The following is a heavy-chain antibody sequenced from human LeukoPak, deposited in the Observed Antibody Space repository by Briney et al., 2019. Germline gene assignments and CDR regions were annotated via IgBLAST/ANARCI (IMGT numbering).Heavy chain of an antibody. V-gene: IGHV3-23*01. CDR3: AKSLRYCSSTSCNNWFDP. CDR2: ISGGGGST. J-gene: IGHJ5*02. CDR1: GFTFRSYA. Sequence: GGSLRLSCAASGFTFRSYAMGWVRQAPGKGLEWVSSISGGGGSTYYADSVKGQFTISRDNSRNTLYLQMHSLRAEDTAVYYCAKSLRYCSSTSCNNWFDPWGQGTLVTVSS. D-gene: IGHD2-2*01.